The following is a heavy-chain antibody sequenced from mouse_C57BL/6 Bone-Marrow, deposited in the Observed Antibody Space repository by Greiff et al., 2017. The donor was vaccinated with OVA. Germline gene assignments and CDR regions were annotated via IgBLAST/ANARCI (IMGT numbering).Heavy chain of an antibody. V-gene: IGHV1-55*01. Sequence: QVQLQQPGAELVKPGASVKMSCKASGYTFTSYWITWVKQRPGQGLEWIGDIYPGSGSTNYNEKFKSKATLTVDTSSSTAYMQLSSLTSEDSAVYYCARTNSYYYGSREFAYWGQGTLVTVSA. CDR2: IYPGSGST. CDR1: GYTFTSYW. J-gene: IGHJ3*01. CDR3: ARTNSYYYGSREFAY. D-gene: IGHD1-1*01.